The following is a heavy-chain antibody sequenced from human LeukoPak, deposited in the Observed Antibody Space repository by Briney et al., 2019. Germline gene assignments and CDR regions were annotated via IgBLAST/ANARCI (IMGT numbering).Heavy chain of an antibody. D-gene: IGHD3-22*01. J-gene: IGHJ4*02. CDR1: GYRFTSYW. CDR2: IYPGDSDT. V-gene: IGHV5-51*01. Sequence: GESLKISCKGSGYRFTSYWIGGVRQMPGKGLEWMGIIYPGDSDTRYSPSFQGQVTISVDKSISTAYLQWSSLKASGTAMYYCGGHRPYYSDSSGYYLGSHWGQGTLVTVSS. CDR3: GGHRPYYSDSSGYYLGSH.